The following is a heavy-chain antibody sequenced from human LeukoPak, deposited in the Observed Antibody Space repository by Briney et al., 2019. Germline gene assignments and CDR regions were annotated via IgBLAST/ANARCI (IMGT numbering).Heavy chain of an antibody. CDR3: AKGSRGSRPYFFDF. Sequence: GGSLRLSCAGSGFTFRTYAMIWVRQAPGKGLEWVSAISDSGGSTYYADSVKGRFTISRDNSKNTLYLQMHSLRAEDTAVYYCAKGSRGSRPYFFDFWGQGTLVTVSS. V-gene: IGHV3-23*01. CDR1: GFTFRTYA. D-gene: IGHD6-19*01. J-gene: IGHJ4*02. CDR2: ISDSGGST.